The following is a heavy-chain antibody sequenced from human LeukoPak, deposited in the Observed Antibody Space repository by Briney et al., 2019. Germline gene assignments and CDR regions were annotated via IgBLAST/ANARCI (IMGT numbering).Heavy chain of an antibody. V-gene: IGHV3-30*04. CDR2: ISKDGTYK. J-gene: IGHJ4*02. CDR3: AKGCGGDCFILDY. Sequence: GESLRLSCEVSGYTFSNFAVNWVRQAPGKGLEWVAVISKDGTYKYFSDSVKGRFTVSRDNSKNTAYLQMNSLRAEDTAVYYCAKGCGGDCFILDYWGQGTLVTVSS. CDR1: GYTFSNFA. D-gene: IGHD2-21*02.